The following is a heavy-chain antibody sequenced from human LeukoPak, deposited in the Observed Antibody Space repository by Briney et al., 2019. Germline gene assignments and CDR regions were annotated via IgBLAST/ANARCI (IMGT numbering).Heavy chain of an antibody. V-gene: IGHV4-39*01. Sequence: SETLSLTCTVSGGSISSSSYYWGWIRQPPGKGLEWIGSIYYSGSTYYNPSLKSRVTISVDTSKNQFSLKLSSVTAADTAVYYCARGYLIIHYWGQGTLVNVSS. CDR1: GGSISSSSYY. J-gene: IGHJ4*02. CDR3: ARGYLIIHY. CDR2: IYYSGST. D-gene: IGHD5-18*01.